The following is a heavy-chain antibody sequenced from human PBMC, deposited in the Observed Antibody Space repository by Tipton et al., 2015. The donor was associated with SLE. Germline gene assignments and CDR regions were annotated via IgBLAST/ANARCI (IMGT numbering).Heavy chain of an antibody. CDR1: GFTFSSYG. CDR3: ARGRGALDY. J-gene: IGHJ4*01. CDR2: IWYDGSNK. Sequence: SGFTFSSYGMHWVRQAPGKGLEWVAVIWYDGSNKYYADSVKGRFTISRDNSKNTLYLQMNSLRAEDTAVYYCARGRGALDYWGQGTLVTVSS. V-gene: IGHV3-33*01. D-gene: IGHD3-10*01.